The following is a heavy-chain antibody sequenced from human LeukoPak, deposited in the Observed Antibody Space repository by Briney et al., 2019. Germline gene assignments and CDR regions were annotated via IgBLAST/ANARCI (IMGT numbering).Heavy chain of an antibody. CDR3: ARAGTYYDSSGYFAAGFDY. V-gene: IGHV4-30-2*01. J-gene: IGHJ4*02. Sequence: PSQTLSLTCAVSGGSISSGGYSWSWIRQPPGKGLEWIGYIYHSGSTYYNPSLKSRVTISVDRSKNQFFLKLSSVTAADTAVYYCARAGTYYDSSGYFAAGFDYWGQGTLVTVSS. D-gene: IGHD3-22*01. CDR2: IYHSGST. CDR1: GGSISSGGYS.